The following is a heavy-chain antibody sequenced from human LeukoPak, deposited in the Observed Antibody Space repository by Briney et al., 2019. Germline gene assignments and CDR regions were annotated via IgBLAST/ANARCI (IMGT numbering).Heavy chain of an antibody. J-gene: IGHJ4*02. CDR2: ISYDGSNK. V-gene: IGHV3-30-3*01. CDR3: ARDAGYSGYEPRHFDY. CDR1: GFTFSSYA. D-gene: IGHD5-12*01. Sequence: GGPLRLSCAASGFTFSSYAIHWVRQAPGKGLEWVAVISYDGSNKYYADSVKGRFTISRDNSKNTLYLQMNSLRAEDTAVYYCARDAGYSGYEPRHFDYWGQGTLVTVSS.